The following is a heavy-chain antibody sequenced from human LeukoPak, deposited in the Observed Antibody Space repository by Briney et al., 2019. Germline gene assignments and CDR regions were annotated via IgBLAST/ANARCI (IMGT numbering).Heavy chain of an antibody. J-gene: IGHJ4*02. V-gene: IGHV1-58*01. CDR2: IVVGSGNT. CDR3: AADPTYYDILTGYYSFDY. D-gene: IGHD3-9*01. Sequence: SVKVSCKASGFTFTSSAVQWVRQARGQRLEWIGWIVVGSGNTNYAQKFQERVTITRDMSTSTAYMELSSLRSEDTAVYYCAADPTYYDILTGYYSFDYWGQGTLVAVSS. CDR1: GFTFTSSA.